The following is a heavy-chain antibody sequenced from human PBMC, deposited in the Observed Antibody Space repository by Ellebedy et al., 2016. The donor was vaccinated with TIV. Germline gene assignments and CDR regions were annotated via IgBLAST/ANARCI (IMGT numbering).Heavy chain of an antibody. CDR1: GGSINSFI. V-gene: IGHV4-59*08. D-gene: IGHD2-21*01. J-gene: IGHJ4*02. CDR3: ARHGAYCGGGTCYPD. Sequence: MPSETLSLTCTVSGGSINSFIWSWIRQPPEKGLEWVGCVSNIGDTKYNPSLRGRITLSVDTAKNGVALRLKSVPAEDTALYFCARHGAYCGGGTCYPDWGQGTLVIVSS. CDR2: VSNIGDT.